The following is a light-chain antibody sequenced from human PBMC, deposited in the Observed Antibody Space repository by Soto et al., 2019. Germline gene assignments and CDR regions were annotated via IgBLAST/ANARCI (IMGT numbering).Light chain of an antibody. Sequence: EIVMTQSPATLSVSPGERATLSCRASQSVSSNLAWYPQTPGHAPRLLIYGASTRDTGIPARFSGRGSGTEFTLTISSLQSEEYAVYYCQQYNNRPPWTFGQGTKVDIK. CDR3: QQYNNRPPWT. CDR1: QSVSSN. V-gene: IGKV3-15*01. J-gene: IGKJ1*01. CDR2: GAS.